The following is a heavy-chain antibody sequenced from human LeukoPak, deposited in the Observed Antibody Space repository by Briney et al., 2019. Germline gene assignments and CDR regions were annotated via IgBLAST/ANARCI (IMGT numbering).Heavy chain of an antibody. D-gene: IGHD3-10*01. CDR1: DAAIAGYS. V-gene: IGHV4-59*01. CDR2: IYYSGDT. Sequence: PSETLSLTCTVSDAAIAGYSWSWIRQPPGKGLEWIGYIYYSGDTNYNPSLQSRVTVSVDTSKNQFSLKLTSVTAADTAVYYCVRGPYGSGISNWFDPWGQGTLVIVSS. CDR3: VRGPYGSGISNWFDP. J-gene: IGHJ5*02.